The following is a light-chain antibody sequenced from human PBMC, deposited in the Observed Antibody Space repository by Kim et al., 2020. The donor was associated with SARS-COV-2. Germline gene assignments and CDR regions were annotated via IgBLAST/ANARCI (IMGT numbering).Light chain of an antibody. CDR2: QDK. V-gene: IGLV3-1*01. CDR3: QAWDTTVV. J-gene: IGLJ2*01. CDR1: QLGDKY. Sequence: VSVSPGQTASITCSGDQLGDKYVCWYQQRPGQSPVLVIYQDKNRPSGIPERFSGSNSGNTATLTISRTQAMDEADYYCQAWDTTVVFGGGTQLTVL.